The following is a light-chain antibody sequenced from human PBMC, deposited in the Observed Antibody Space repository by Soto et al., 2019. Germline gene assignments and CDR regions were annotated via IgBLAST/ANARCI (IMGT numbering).Light chain of an antibody. J-gene: IGKJ4*01. CDR3: QQYNSYSRLT. Sequence: DLQMTQSPSTLSASVGDRVTITGRASQSISSWLAWYQQKPGKAPKLLIYKASSLESGVPSRFSGSGSGTEFTLTISSLQPDDFATYYCQQYNSYSRLTFGGGTKVEIK. CDR1: QSISSW. V-gene: IGKV1-5*03. CDR2: KAS.